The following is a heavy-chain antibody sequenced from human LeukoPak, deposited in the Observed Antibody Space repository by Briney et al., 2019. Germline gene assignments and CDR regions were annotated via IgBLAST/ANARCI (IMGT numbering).Heavy chain of an antibody. D-gene: IGHD3-3*01. Sequence: GGSLRLSCAASGFTFSSFAIHWARQAPGKGLEWVAAISYDGDDKKYADSVKGRFTISRDNSKNMLYLEMNSLRPEDTAVYYCARDGDKSGYFGYYGMDVWGQGTTVTVSS. V-gene: IGHV3-30*04. J-gene: IGHJ6*02. CDR1: GFTFSSFA. CDR3: ARDGDKSGYFGYYGMDV. CDR2: ISYDGDDK.